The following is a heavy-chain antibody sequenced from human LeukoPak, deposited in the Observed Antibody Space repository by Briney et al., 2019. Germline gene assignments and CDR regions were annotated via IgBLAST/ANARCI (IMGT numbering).Heavy chain of an antibody. CDR1: VFSFTNYW. CDR3: ASLTDYGDYGDYFDY. D-gene: IGHD4-17*01. Sequence: GESLKISCKASVFSFTNYWIAWVRQTPEKGLEWMGIIYPGDSDTRYNPSFQGQVTISADKSISTAYLQWSSLKASDTAMYYCASLTDYGDYGDYFDYWGQGTLVTVSS. CDR2: IYPGDSDT. J-gene: IGHJ4*02. V-gene: IGHV5-51*01.